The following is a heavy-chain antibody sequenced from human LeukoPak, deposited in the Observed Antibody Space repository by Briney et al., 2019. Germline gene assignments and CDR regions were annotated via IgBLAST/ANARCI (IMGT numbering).Heavy chain of an antibody. V-gene: IGHV5-51*01. Sequence: GESLKISCKGSGYSFTISWIAWVRQMPGKGLEWMAIIYPGDSGTRYSPSFQGQVTISADKSISTAYLQWSSLKASDTAMYYCARPPYSGYDWRAFDIWGQGTMVTVSS. CDR1: GYSFTISW. CDR3: ARPPYSGYDWRAFDI. J-gene: IGHJ3*02. CDR2: IYPGDSGT. D-gene: IGHD5-12*01.